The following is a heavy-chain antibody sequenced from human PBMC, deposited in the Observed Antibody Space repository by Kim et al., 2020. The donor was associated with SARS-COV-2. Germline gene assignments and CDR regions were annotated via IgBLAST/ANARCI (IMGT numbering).Heavy chain of an antibody. J-gene: IGHJ5*02. CDR3: ARDNSPKGRSRWFDP. Sequence: PSLKSGVTISVDTSKNQFSLKLSSVAAADSAVYYCARDNSPKGRSRWFDPWGQGTLVTVSS. D-gene: IGHD1-20*01. V-gene: IGHV4-31*02.